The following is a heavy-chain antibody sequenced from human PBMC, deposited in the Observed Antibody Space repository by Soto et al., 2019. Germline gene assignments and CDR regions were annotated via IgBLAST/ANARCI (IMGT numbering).Heavy chain of an antibody. D-gene: IGHD3-22*01. CDR3: ATISGSFPIRGY. Sequence: SEILSLTCAVSGASTSRSTGWSWVRQPPGKGLEWIGEIYHSGSTNYNPSLKSRVTISVDKSKNQFSLKLSSVTAADTAVYYCATISGSFPIRGYWGQGTLVTVSS. J-gene: IGHJ4*02. CDR1: GASTSRSTG. V-gene: IGHV4-4*02. CDR2: IYHSGST.